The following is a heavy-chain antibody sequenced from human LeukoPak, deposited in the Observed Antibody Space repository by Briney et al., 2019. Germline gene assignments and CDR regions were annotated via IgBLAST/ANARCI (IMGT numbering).Heavy chain of an antibody. CDR1: GDSFTDYY. V-gene: IGHV1-2*06. Sequence: ASVKVSCKASGDSFTDYYMHWVRQAPGQGLEWMGRTNPDSGDADYAHKFQGRVTVTRDTSISTVYMELRRLRSDDTAVYYCTRGHYFDYWGQGTLVTVSS. J-gene: IGHJ4*02. CDR3: TRGHYFDY. CDR2: TNPDSGDA.